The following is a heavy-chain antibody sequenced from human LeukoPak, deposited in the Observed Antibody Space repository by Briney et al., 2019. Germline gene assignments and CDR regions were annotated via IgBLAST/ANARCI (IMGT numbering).Heavy chain of an antibody. V-gene: IGHV3-72*01. CDR2: IKNKAKSYTT. Sequence: QSGGSLRLSCAASGFFFSDPYMEWVRQAPGKGLEWVGRIKNKAKSYTTEYAASVKGRFTISRDDSKNSLYLQMGSLKTEDTAVYFCARSRLGALDYWGQGTLVTVSS. CDR3: ARSRLGALDY. CDR1: GFFFSDPY. J-gene: IGHJ4*02. D-gene: IGHD1-26*01.